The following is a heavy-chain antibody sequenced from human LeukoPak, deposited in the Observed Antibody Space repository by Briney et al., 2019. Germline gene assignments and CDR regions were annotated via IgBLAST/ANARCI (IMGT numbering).Heavy chain of an antibody. CDR2: IKSKTDGGTT. J-gene: IGHJ4*02. Sequence: GGSLRLSCAASGFTFDDYAMHWVRQAPGKGLEWVGRIKSKTDGGTTDYAAPVKGRFTISRDDSKNTLYLQMNSLKTEDTAVYYCTTVAVTLQRDMVRYFFWGQGTLVTVSS. D-gene: IGHD3-10*01. CDR3: TTVAVTLQRDMVRYFF. CDR1: GFTFDDYA. V-gene: IGHV3-15*01.